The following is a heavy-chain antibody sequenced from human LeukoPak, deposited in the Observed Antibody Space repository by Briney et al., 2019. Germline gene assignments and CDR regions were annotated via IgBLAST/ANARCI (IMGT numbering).Heavy chain of an antibody. CDR1: GFTLSSYA. CDR3: ARVQSGGSGSYYNSDY. D-gene: IGHD3-10*01. CDR2: ISVSGNT. Sequence: GGSLRLSCAASGFTLSSYAMSWVRQGPGKGLEWVSAISVSGNTYHADSVKGRFTISRDNAKNSLYLQMNSLRAEDTAVYYCARVQSGGSGSYYNSDYWGQGTLVTVSS. V-gene: IGHV3-23*01. J-gene: IGHJ4*02.